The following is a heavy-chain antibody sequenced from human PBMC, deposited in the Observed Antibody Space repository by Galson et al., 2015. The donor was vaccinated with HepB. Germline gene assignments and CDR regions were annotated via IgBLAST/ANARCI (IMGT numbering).Heavy chain of an antibody. CDR3: ARLFGSGSPDY. V-gene: IGHV3-30*04. J-gene: IGHJ4*02. CDR1: GFTFNAYP. D-gene: IGHD3-10*01. CDR2: ISYDGTKK. Sequence: SLRLSCAASGFTFNAYPIHWVRQAPGKGLEWVAIISYDGTKKYYPDSLKGQFTISRDNSQNTLYLQMDSLRPEDTAVYYCARLFGSGSPDYWGQGTLVTVSS.